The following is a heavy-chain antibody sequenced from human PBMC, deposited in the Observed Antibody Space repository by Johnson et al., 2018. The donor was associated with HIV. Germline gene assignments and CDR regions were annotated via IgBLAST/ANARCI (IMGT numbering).Heavy chain of an antibody. CDR2: ISGSAGFT. D-gene: IGHD4-23*01. Sequence: VQLVESGGGVVQPGRSLRLSCAASGYTFSSYAMHWVRQAPGKGLEWVSAISGSAGFTYNADSVTGRFTISRDNSKNTLYLQMNSLRAEDTAVYYCAKDRGYGGNLDAFDIWGQGTMVTVSS. CDR3: AKDRGYGGNLDAFDI. CDR1: GYTFSSYA. J-gene: IGHJ3*02. V-gene: IGHV3-23*04.